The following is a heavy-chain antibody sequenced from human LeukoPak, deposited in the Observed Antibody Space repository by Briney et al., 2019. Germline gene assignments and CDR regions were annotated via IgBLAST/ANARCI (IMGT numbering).Heavy chain of an antibody. CDR2: IIPILGIA. D-gene: IGHD2-21*02. CDR1: GGTFSSYA. J-gene: IGHJ3*02. CDR3: ARGYCGGDCPHDPFDI. Sequence: RRASVKVSCKASGGTFSSYAISWVRQAPGQGLEWMGRIIPILGIANYAQKFQGRVTITADKSTSTAYMELSSLRSEDTAVYYCARGYCGGDCPHDPFDIWGQGTMVTVSS. V-gene: IGHV1-69*04.